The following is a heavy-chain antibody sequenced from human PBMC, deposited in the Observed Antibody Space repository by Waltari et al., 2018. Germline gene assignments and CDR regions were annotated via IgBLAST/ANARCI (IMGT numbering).Heavy chain of an antibody. CDR2: IYYSGST. J-gene: IGHJ4*02. D-gene: IGHD6-19*01. CDR1: DGSISSSSYY. V-gene: IGHV4-39*07. CDR3: ARVGKQWLAA. Sequence: QLQLQELGPGLVKPSGTRYRTGPVSDGSISSSSYYWGWIRQPPGKGLAWIGSIYYSGSTYYNPSLKSRVTISVDTSKNQFSLKLSSVTAADTAVYYCARVGKQWLAAWGQGTLVTVSS.